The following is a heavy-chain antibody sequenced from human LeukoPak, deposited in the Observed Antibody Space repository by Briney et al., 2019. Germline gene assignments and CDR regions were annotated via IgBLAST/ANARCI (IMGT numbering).Heavy chain of an antibody. Sequence: PGGPLRLSCAPSGFTFISYSMNWVRQAPGKGLDGVSSISSSSYIYYADSVKGRFTISRDNAKNSLYLQMNSLRAEDTAVYYCARDRGLRLDYGMDVWGQGTTVTVSS. V-gene: IGHV3-21*01. D-gene: IGHD3-10*01. CDR3: ARDRGLRLDYGMDV. CDR2: ISSSSYI. J-gene: IGHJ6*02. CDR1: GFTFISYS.